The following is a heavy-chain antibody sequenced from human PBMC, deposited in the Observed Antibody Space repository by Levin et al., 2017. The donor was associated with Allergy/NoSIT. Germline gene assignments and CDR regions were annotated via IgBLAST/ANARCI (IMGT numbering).Heavy chain of an antibody. CDR3: ASSIAASDYIDY. D-gene: IGHD6-25*01. Sequence: SETLSLTCSVSGGSISSGHWWIWVRQSPGKGLEWIGDIYHSGSSNYNPSLKSRVTISVNTSKNQFSLKLTSVTAADTAVYFCASSIAASDYIDYWGQGTLVTVSS. CDR1: GGSISSGHW. J-gene: IGHJ4*02. V-gene: IGHV4/OR15-8*01. CDR2: IYHSGSS.